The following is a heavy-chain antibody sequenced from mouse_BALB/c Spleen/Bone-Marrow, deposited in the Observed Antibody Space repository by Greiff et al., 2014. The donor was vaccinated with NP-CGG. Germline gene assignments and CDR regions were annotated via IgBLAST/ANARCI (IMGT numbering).Heavy chain of an antibody. CDR2: ILPGSGTT. CDR3: ARGGYDTSIFAY. V-gene: IGHV1-9*01. Sequence: QVQLQQSGAELLKPGASVKISCKATGYTFSSYWIEWVNQRPGHGLEWIGEILPGSGTTHYNEKFKDKATFTADTSSNTAYMQLSSLTSEDSAVYYCARGGYDTSIFAYWGQGTLVTVSA. CDR1: GYTFSSYW. J-gene: IGHJ3*01. D-gene: IGHD2-3*01.